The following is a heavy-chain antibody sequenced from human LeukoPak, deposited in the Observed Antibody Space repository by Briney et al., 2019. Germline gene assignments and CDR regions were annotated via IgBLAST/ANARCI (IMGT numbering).Heavy chain of an antibody. V-gene: IGHV3-30-3*01. Sequence: PGGSPRLSCAASAFTFSIYAMDWVRQAPGKGLEWVAAISYDGGNEYYADSVKGRFTVSRDNSKNTLYLQMNSLRVEDTAVYYCARVRVGATTVDTFDIWGQGTMVAVAS. J-gene: IGHJ3*02. D-gene: IGHD1-26*01. CDR3: ARVRVGATTVDTFDI. CDR2: ISYDGGNE. CDR1: AFTFSIYA.